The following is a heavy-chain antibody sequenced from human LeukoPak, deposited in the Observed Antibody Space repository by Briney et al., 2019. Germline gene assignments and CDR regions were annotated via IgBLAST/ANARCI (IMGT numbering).Heavy chain of an antibody. J-gene: IGHJ6*04. V-gene: IGHV3-7*01. CDR1: EFEPPYFW. D-gene: IGHD3-16*02. CDR3: ATFVGTVSGSYTVPGGLLV. CDR2: INPDGSES. Sequence: PGGSLRLSCVALEFEPPYFWITWARRPPGKGLDWVPKINPDGSESFYLDSVRGRFTISRDNAKKSLYLQMNSLRAEDTAVYYCATFVGTVSGSYTVPGGLLVWGKGTTVSVSS.